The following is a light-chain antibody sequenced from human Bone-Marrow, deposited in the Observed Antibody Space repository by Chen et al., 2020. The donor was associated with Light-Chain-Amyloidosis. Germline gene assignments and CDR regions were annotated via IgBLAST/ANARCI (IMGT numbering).Light chain of an antibody. CDR1: QTISSNY. V-gene: IGKV3-20*01. CDR2: GSS. J-gene: IGKJ4*01. Sequence: EIVLTQSPRTMSLSPGEGAKLCCRASQTISSNYLTWYQQKFGQAPSLLIYGSSSRATGIPDRFTGSGSGTDFTLTINRLEPEDFAMYYCQQYGTSPLTFGGGTKVEIK. CDR3: QQYGTSPLT.